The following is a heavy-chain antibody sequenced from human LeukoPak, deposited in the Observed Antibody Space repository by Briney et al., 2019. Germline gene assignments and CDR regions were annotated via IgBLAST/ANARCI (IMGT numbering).Heavy chain of an antibody. Sequence: GGSLRLSCAASGFTFSSYGMHWVRQAPGKGLERVAAISYDGSNKYYADSVKGRFTISRDNSKNTLYLQMNSLRAEDTAVYYCAKDRGHRMEYNLYGMDVWGQGTTVTVSS. D-gene: IGHD1-20*01. CDR2: ISYDGSNK. CDR3: AKDRGHRMEYNLYGMDV. J-gene: IGHJ6*02. CDR1: GFTFSSYG. V-gene: IGHV3-30*18.